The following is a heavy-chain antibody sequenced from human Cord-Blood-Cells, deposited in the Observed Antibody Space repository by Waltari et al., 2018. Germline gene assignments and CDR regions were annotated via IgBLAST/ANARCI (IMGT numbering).Heavy chain of an antibody. J-gene: IGHJ4*02. CDR3: ARGLVVVVAATHYFDY. D-gene: IGHD2-15*01. CDR2: INHSGST. CDR1: GGSFSGYY. Sequence: QVQLQQWGAGLLKPSETLSLTCAVYGGSFSGYYWSWIRQPPGKGLEWIGEINHSGSTNYNPSLKSRVTISVYTSKNQFSLKLSSVTAADTAVYYCARGLVVVVAATHYFDYWGQGTLVTVSS. V-gene: IGHV4-34*01.